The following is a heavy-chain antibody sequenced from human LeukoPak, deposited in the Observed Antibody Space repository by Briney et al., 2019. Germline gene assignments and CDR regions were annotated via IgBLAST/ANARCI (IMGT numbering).Heavy chain of an antibody. Sequence: SETLSLTCAAYGGSFSGYYWSWIRQPPGKGLEWIGEINHSGSTNYNPSLKSRVTISVDTSKNQFSLKLSSVTAADTAVYYCARRQGRTARWIDYWGQGTLVTVSS. J-gene: IGHJ4*02. CDR3: ARRQGRTARWIDY. CDR1: GGSFSGYY. D-gene: IGHD3-10*01. CDR2: INHSGST. V-gene: IGHV4-34*01.